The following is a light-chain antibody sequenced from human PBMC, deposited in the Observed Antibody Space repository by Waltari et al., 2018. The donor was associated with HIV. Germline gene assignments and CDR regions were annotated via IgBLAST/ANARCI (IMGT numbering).Light chain of an antibody. CDR1: QSLLQSNGYNY. CDR3: MQAVQTPPT. V-gene: IGKV2-28*01. CDR2: LGP. Sequence: EIVMIQSPLSLPVTPGEPASISCRSSQSLLQSNGYNYLDWYLQKPGQSPQLLIYLGPNRASGVPDRFSGSGSGTDFTLTISRVEAEDVGIYYCMQAVQTPPTFGQGTRVEIK. J-gene: IGKJ1*01.